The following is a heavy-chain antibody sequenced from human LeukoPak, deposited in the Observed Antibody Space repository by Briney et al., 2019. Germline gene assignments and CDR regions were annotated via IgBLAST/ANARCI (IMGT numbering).Heavy chain of an antibody. CDR1: DFTFSTYA. V-gene: IGHV3-23*01. D-gene: IGHD6-19*01. CDR3: AKEGLAVAGIYYYYYYMDV. Sequence: PGGSLRLTCAASDFTFSTYAMSWVRQAPGKGLEWVSTISGGGDATYYADSVKGRFTISRDNSKNTLYLQMNSLRAEDTAVYYCAKEGLAVAGIYYYYYYMDVWGKGTTVTVSS. J-gene: IGHJ6*03. CDR2: ISGGGDAT.